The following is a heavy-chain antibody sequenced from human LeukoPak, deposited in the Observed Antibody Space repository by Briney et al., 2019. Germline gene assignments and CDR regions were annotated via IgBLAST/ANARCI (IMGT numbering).Heavy chain of an antibody. CDR1: GGSISSYY. Sequence: PSETLSLTCTVSGGSISSYYWSWIRQPPGKGLEWIGYIYYSGSTNYNPSLKSRVTISVDTSKNQFSLKLSSVTAADTAVYYCARHLDDYAGTGDHYGMDVWGQGTTVTVSS. J-gene: IGHJ6*02. CDR2: IYYSGST. V-gene: IGHV4-59*08. D-gene: IGHD3/OR15-3a*01. CDR3: ARHLDDYAGTGDHYGMDV.